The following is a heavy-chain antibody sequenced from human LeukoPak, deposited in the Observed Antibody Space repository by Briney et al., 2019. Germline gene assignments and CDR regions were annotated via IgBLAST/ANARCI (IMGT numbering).Heavy chain of an antibody. J-gene: IGHJ4*02. Sequence: GESLKISCESSGYSFTDYWIGWVRQLPGKGLEWMGIIYPVDSDARYSPSFQGQVTISADKSISTAYLQWSSLKASDTAMYYCARLVVGATTCDYWGQGTLVTVSS. D-gene: IGHD1-26*01. V-gene: IGHV5-51*01. CDR2: IYPVDSDA. CDR1: GYSFTDYW. CDR3: ARLVVGATTCDY.